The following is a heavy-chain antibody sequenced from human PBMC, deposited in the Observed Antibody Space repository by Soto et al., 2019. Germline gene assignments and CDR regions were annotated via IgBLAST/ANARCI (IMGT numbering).Heavy chain of an antibody. D-gene: IGHD6-13*01. CDR2: IWYDGSNK. CDR3: ARDSGYSSSWSDY. CDR1: GFTFSSYG. V-gene: IGHV3-33*01. J-gene: IGHJ4*02. Sequence: QVQLVESGGGVVQPGRSLGLSCAASGFTFSSYGMHWVRQAPGKGLEWVAVIWYDGSNKYYADSVKGRFTISRDNSKNTLYLQMNSLRAEDTAVYYCARDSGYSSSWSDYWGQGTLVTVSS.